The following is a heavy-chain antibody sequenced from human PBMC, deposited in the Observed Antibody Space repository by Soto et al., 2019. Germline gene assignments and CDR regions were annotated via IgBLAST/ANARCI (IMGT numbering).Heavy chain of an antibody. CDR1: GLSITDSEMG. J-gene: IGHJ5*02. Sequence: QVTLKESGPVLVKPTETLTLRCTVSGLSITDSEMGVSWIRQPPGQPLEWLAHIDSSGEKSYRTFLKRRLAISKDTPKSQIVLTMTNMDPADTATYYCARRHLAVAVSPWFDPWGQGRPVTVSS. CDR3: ARRHLAVAVSPWFDP. D-gene: IGHD6-19*01. CDR2: IDSSGEK. V-gene: IGHV2-26*01.